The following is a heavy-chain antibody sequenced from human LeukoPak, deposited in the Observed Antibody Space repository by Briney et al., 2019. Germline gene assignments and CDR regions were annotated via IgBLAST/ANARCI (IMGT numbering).Heavy chain of an antibody. CDR2: IYYSGST. CDR3: ARQKLWFGPQYYFDY. J-gene: IGHJ4*02. CDR1: GGSISSSSYY. V-gene: IGHV4-39*01. D-gene: IGHD3-10*01. Sequence: SETLSLTCTVSGGSISSSSYYWGWIRQPPGKGLEWIGSIYYSGSTYYNPSLKSRVTMSVDTSKNQFSLKLSSVTAADTAVYYCARQKLWFGPQYYFDYWGQGTLVTVSS.